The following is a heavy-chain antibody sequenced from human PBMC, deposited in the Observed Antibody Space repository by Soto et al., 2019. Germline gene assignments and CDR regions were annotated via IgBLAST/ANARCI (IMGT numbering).Heavy chain of an antibody. CDR1: GDSISSISAA. CDR3: ASYRYDY. Sequence: SQTLSLTCAISGDSISSISAAGNWIRQSPSRGFEWLGRTYYRSRWYHDYAVSVKSRIIINPDTSKNQVSLQLNSVTPDDTAVYYCASYRYDYWGQGTVVTVSS. J-gene: IGHJ4*02. V-gene: IGHV6-1*01. D-gene: IGHD4-4*01. CDR2: TYYRSRWYH.